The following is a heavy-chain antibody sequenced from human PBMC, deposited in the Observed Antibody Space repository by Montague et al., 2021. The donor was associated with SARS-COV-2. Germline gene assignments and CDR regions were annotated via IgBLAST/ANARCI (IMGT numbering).Heavy chain of an antibody. D-gene: IGHD6-6*01. V-gene: IGHV3-11*06. J-gene: IGHJ5*02. Sequence: SLRLSCAASGFNFSDYYMTWVRQAPGKGLEWISYINSRSTYTNYADSLKGRFTISRDNAKNSLYLQMDSLRAEDTGVYYCAREAHLATRPGWSDWLAPWGQGTLVTVSS. CDR1: GFNFSDYY. CDR2: INSRSTYT. CDR3: AREAHLATRPGWSDWLAP.